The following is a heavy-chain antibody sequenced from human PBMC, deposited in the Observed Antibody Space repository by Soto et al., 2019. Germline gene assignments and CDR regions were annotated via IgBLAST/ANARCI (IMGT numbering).Heavy chain of an antibody. J-gene: IGHJ6*02. CDR2: ISWNSDTI. CDR1: GFSFDDYA. CDR3: ARARVSLIGVAFRDWYGLAM. V-gene: IGHV3-9*01. Sequence: EVQLVESGGGSVQPGRSLRLSCVGSGFSFDDYAMHWIRQVPGKGLEWVSGISWNSDTIAYADSVKGRFTISRDNAKNSLFLEMNSLRREDTALYYCARARVSLIGVAFRDWYGLAMWGQGTTVTVSS. D-gene: IGHD3-3*01.